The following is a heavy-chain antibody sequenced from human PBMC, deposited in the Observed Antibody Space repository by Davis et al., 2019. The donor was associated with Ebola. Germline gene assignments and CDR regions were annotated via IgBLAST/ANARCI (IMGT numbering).Heavy chain of an antibody. Sequence: GESLKISCAASGFSFNDYYMSWIRQAPGKGLEWISCISGSGTTIHYTDSVKGRFTISRDNVKNSLFLQMDTLRAEDTAVYYCASLYSRTCPWCRDYWGQGTLVTVSS. D-gene: IGHD6-13*01. CDR2: ISGSGTTI. CDR1: GFSFNDYY. V-gene: IGHV3-11*04. CDR3: ASLYSRTCPWCRDY. J-gene: IGHJ4*02.